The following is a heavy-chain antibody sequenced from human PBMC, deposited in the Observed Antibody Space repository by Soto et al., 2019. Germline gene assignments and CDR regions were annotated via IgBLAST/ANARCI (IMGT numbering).Heavy chain of an antibody. CDR2: ISAYNGNT. Sequence: ASVKVSCKASGYTFTSYGISWVRQAPGQGLEWMGWISAYNGNTNYAQKLQGRVTMTTDTSTSTAYMELSSLRSDDTAVYYCVGALTEGAFDIWGQGTMVTVSS. J-gene: IGHJ3*02. CDR1: GYTFTSYG. CDR3: VGALTEGAFDI. V-gene: IGHV1-18*01.